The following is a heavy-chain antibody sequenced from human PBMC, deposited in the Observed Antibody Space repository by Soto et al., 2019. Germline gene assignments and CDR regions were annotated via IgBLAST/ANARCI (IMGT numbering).Heavy chain of an antibody. J-gene: IGHJ6*02. CDR3: ASRPITMVRGVIYYYYGMDV. Sequence: LSLTCAVYGGSFSGYYWSWIRQPPGKGLEWIGEINHSGSTNYNPSLKSRVTISVDTSKNQFSLKLSPVTAADTAVYYCASRPITMVRGVIYYYYGMDVWGQGTTVTVSS. V-gene: IGHV4-34*01. CDR2: INHSGST. D-gene: IGHD3-10*01. CDR1: GGSFSGYY.